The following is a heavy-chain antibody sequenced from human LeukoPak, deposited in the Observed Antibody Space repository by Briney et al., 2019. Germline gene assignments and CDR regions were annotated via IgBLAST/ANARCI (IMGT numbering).Heavy chain of an antibody. J-gene: IGHJ6*02. Sequence: GGSLRLSCAASGFTFSSYAMSWVRQAPGKGLEWVSAISGSGGSTYYADSVKGRFTISRDNSKNTLYLQMNSLRAEDTAVYYCAKKGEYSYGPDYYYYYGMDVWGQGTTATVSS. CDR3: AKKGEYSYGPDYYYYYGMDV. CDR1: GFTFSSYA. V-gene: IGHV3-23*01. CDR2: ISGSGGST. D-gene: IGHD5-18*01.